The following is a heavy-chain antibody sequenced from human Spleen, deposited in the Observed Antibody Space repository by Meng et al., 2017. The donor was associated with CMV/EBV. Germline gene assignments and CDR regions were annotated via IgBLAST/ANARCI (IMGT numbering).Heavy chain of an antibody. CDR1: GGSIGSGDYY. V-gene: IGHV4-30-4*08. Sequence: SETLSLTCTVSGGSIGSGDYYWSWIRQPPGKALEWVGHIYYSGTTYYNPSLKSRVIISVDKSKTQFSLKLRSVTGADTAVYYCARDVEGDQLLYAHYGMDVWGQGTTVTVSS. CDR2: IYYSGTT. J-gene: IGHJ6*02. CDR3: ARDVEGDQLLYAHYGMDV. D-gene: IGHD2-2*02.